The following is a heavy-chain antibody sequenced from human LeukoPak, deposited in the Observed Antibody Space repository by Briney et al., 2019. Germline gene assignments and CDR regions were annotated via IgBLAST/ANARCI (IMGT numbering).Heavy chain of an antibody. CDR2: IIPIFGTA. CDR3: ARDKERITMVRGVIPNYYYMDV. CDR1: GYTFTSYA. D-gene: IGHD3-10*01. J-gene: IGHJ6*03. Sequence: GASVKVSCKASGYTFTSYAMNWVRQAPGQGLEWMGGIIPIFGTANYAQKFQGRVTITADESTSTAYMELSSLRSEDTAVYYCARDKERITMVRGVIPNYYYMDVWGKGTTVTISS. V-gene: IGHV1-69*13.